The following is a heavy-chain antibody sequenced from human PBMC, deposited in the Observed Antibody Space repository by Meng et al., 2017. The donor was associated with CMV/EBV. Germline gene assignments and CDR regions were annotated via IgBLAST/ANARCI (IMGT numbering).Heavy chain of an antibody. CDR2: INWNGDTT. J-gene: IGHJ6*02. CDR3: ARVPYQLLPTYYDYGMDV. CDR1: GFTFDDYG. V-gene: IGHV3-20*04. D-gene: IGHD2-15*01. Sequence: GESLKISCAASGFTFDDYGMSWVRQAPGKGLEWVSAINWNGDTTGYADSVKGRFTISRDNAKNSLYLHMNSLRDEDTALYYCARVPYQLLPTYYDYGMDVWGQGTTVTVSS.